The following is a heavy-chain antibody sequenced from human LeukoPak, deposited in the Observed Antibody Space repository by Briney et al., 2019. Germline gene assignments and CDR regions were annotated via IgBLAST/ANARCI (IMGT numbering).Heavy chain of an antibody. J-gene: IGHJ4*02. D-gene: IGHD6-13*01. Sequence: SGRSLRLSCAASGFTFSSYAMHWVRQAPGKGLEWVAVISYDGSNKYYADSVKGRFTISRDNSKNTLYLQMNSLRAEDTAVYYSGSKAAAGTDYWGQGTLVTVSS. V-gene: IGHV3-30*04. CDR1: GFTFSSYA. CDR3: GSKAAAGTDY. CDR2: ISYDGSNK.